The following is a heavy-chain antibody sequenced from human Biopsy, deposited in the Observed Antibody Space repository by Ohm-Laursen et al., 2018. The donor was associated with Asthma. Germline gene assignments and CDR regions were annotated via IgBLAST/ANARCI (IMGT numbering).Heavy chain of an antibody. J-gene: IGHJ1*01. Sequence: SLRLSCAATGFTFSSYGMHWVRQAPGKGLEWVAVISYDGSNKYYADSVKGRFTISRDNSKNTLYLQMNSLRAEDTAVYYCAKGHGDYVFPYFQHWGQGTLVTVSS. V-gene: IGHV3-30*18. CDR1: GFTFSSYG. D-gene: IGHD4-17*01. CDR2: ISYDGSNK. CDR3: AKGHGDYVFPYFQH.